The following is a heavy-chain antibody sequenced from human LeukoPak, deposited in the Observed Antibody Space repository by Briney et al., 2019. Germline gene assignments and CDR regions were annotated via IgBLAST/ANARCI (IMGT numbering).Heavy chain of an antibody. D-gene: IGHD3-16*02. J-gene: IGHJ3*02. CDR3: ALNGREVPSGAFDI. CDR1: EFTFSSYS. Sequence: PGGSLRLSCAASEFTFSSYSMNWVRQAPGKGLEWVSAISGSGGSTYYADSVKGRFTISRDNSKNTLYLQMNSLRAEDTAVYYCALNGREVPSGAFDIWGQGTMVTVSS. CDR2: ISGSGGST. V-gene: IGHV3-23*01.